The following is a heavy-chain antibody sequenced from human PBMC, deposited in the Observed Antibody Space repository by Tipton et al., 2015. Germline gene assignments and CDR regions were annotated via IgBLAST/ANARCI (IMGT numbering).Heavy chain of an antibody. CDR2: IHHSGDT. J-gene: IGHJ4*02. Sequence: TLSLTCTVSGYSIRGGHYWGWIRQSPRKGLEWIGSIHHSGDTYYTPPLTGRASISVDASKNQFSLKLTSVTAADTAVYYCACQDYDSLTRDYQTVDYWGQGTLVTVSS. CDR3: ACQDYDSLTRDYQTVDY. D-gene: IGHD3-9*01. V-gene: IGHV4-38-2*02. CDR1: GYSIRGGHY.